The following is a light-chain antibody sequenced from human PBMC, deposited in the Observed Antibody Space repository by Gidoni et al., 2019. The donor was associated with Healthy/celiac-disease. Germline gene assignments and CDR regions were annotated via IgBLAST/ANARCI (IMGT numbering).Light chain of an antibody. CDR3: SSYTSSTL. Sequence: QSALTQPASVSGSPGQSITISCTGTSSDVGGYNYVSWYQQHPGKAPKLMIHDVSNRPSGVSNRFSGSKSGNTASLTISGLQAEDEADYYCSSYTSSTLFGGGTKLTVL. J-gene: IGLJ2*01. CDR1: SSDVGGYNY. CDR2: DVS. V-gene: IGLV2-14*01.